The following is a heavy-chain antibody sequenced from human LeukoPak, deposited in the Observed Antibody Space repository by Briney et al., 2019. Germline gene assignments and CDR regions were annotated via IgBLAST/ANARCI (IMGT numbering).Heavy chain of an antibody. Sequence: SVKVSCKASGGTFSSYAISWVRQAPGQGLEWMGGIIPIFGTANYAQKFQGRVTITTDESTSTAYMELSSLRSEDTAVYYCATMLNCSGGSCYQPGDYYYYYMDVWGKGTTVTVSS. CDR2: IIPIFGTA. D-gene: IGHD2-15*01. V-gene: IGHV1-69*05. CDR3: ATMLNCSGGSCYQPGDYYYYYMDV. CDR1: GGTFSSYA. J-gene: IGHJ6*03.